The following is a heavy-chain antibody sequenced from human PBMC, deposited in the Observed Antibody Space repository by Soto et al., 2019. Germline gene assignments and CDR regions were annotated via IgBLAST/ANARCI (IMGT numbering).Heavy chain of an antibody. CDR3: VHRKGGSYFAY. CDR2: IYWDNDK. CDR1: GFSLRTSEVG. Sequence: QITLKESGPTLVKPTQTLTLTCTFSGFSLRTSEVGVAWIRQPPGKALEWLAIIYWDNDKRYSPSLENRLTITKDTSKNQVVLTMTNMDPVDTATNYCVHRKGGSYFAYWSQGTLVTVSS. V-gene: IGHV2-5*02. J-gene: IGHJ4*02. D-gene: IGHD3-16*01.